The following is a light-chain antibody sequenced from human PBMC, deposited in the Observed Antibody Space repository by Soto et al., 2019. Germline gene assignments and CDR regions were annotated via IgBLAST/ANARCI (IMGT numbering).Light chain of an antibody. CDR3: QQYNNWPPWT. CDR1: QSVSSSY. Sequence: EIVLTQSPGTLSLSPGERATLSCRASQSVSSSYLAWYQQKPGQAPRLLIYGASTRATGIPARFSGRGSGAEFTLTISSLQSEDIAVYHCQQYNNWPPWTFGQGTNVDVK. CDR2: GAS. V-gene: IGKV3-15*01. J-gene: IGKJ1*01.